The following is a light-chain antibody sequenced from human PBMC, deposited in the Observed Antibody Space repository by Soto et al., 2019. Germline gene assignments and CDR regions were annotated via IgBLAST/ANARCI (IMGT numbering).Light chain of an antibody. CDR2: KAS. J-gene: IGKJ4*01. V-gene: IGKV1-5*03. Sequence: DIQMTQSPSTLSASVGDRVTITCRASQSISSWLAWYQQKPGKAPKLLIYKASGLESGVPSRFSGSGSGTEFTLTISSLQPDDFATYYCQQYGKTFGGGTKVEIK. CDR3: QQYGKT. CDR1: QSISSW.